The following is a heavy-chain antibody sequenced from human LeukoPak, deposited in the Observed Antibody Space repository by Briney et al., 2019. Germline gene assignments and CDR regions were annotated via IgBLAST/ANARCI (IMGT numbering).Heavy chain of an antibody. V-gene: IGHV3-48*03. J-gene: IGHJ4*02. CDR2: ISSSGGTI. Sequence: GGSLRLSCAASGITFSSYAMNWVRQAPGKGLEWISYISSSGGTIYYADSVKGRFTISRDNAKNSVYLQMNSLRAEDTAVYYCARMRPELDYWGQGTLVTVSS. D-gene: IGHD6-6*01. CDR3: ARMRPELDY. CDR1: GITFSSYA.